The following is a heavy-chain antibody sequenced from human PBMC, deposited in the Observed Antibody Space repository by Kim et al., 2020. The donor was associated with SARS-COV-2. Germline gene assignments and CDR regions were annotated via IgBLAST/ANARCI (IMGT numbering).Heavy chain of an antibody. Sequence: SETLSLTCTVSGASISSYYWSWIRQPPGKGLEWIGYIYYSGSTNYNPSLKSRVTISVDTSKNQFSLKLSSVTAADTAVYYCARDQKGTFDIWGQGTMVTV. V-gene: IGHV4-59*01. CDR3: ARDQKGTFDI. J-gene: IGHJ3*02. CDR1: GASISSYY. D-gene: IGHD6-13*01. CDR2: IYYSGST.